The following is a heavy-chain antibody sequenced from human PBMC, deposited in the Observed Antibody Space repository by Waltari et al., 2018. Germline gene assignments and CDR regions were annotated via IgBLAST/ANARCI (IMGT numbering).Heavy chain of an antibody. CDR1: GFTFSTYS. CDR2: ISSSGSYT. D-gene: IGHD7-27*01. Sequence: VLLVESGGGLVKPGGSLPTCCPASGFTFSTYSMNWVRQAPGKGLEWVSSISSSGSYTHYVDTVKGRFTISRDNAKNSLYLQMNTLRAEDTAVYYCARGGWGFYLDDWGQGTLVTSSS. J-gene: IGHJ4*02. V-gene: IGHV3-21*02. CDR3: ARGGWGFYLDD.